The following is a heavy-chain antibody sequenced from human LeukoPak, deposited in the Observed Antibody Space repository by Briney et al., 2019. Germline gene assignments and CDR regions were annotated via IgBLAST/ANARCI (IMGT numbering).Heavy chain of an antibody. J-gene: IGHJ5*02. CDR3: ARPITMVRGAIGDWFDP. D-gene: IGHD3-10*01. V-gene: IGHV1-2*02. Sequence: ASVKVSCKASGYTFTGYYMHWVRQAPGQGLEWMGWINPNSGGTNYAQKFQGRVTMTRDTSISTAYMELSRLRSDDTAVYYCARPITMVRGAIGDWFDPWGQGTLVTVSS. CDR2: INPNSGGT. CDR1: GYTFTGYY.